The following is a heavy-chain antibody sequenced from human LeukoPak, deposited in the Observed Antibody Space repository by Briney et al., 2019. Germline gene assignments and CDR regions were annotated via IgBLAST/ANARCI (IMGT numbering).Heavy chain of an antibody. V-gene: IGHV4-61*01. J-gene: IGHJ6*03. Sequence: SETLSLTCTVSGYSISSGYYWSWIRQPPGKGLEWIGYIYYSGSTNYNPSLKSRVTISVDTSKNQFSLKLSSVTAADTAVYYCARATYYDFWSGSAYYYYYMDVWGKGTTVTVSS. D-gene: IGHD3-3*01. CDR1: GYSISSGYY. CDR2: IYYSGST. CDR3: ARATYYDFWSGSAYYYYYMDV.